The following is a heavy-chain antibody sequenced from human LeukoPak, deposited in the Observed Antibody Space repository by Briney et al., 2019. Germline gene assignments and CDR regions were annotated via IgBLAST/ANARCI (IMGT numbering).Heavy chain of an antibody. CDR3: ARDPRITMIVVVPNWFDP. V-gene: IGHV3-30-3*01. CDR1: GFTFSSYA. D-gene: IGHD3-22*01. Sequence: GGSLRLSCAASGFTFSSYAMHWVRQAPGKGLEWVAVIPYDGSNKYYADSVKGRFTISRDNSKNTLYLQMNSLRAEDTAVYYCARDPRITMIVVVPNWFDPWGQGTLVTVSA. CDR2: IPYDGSNK. J-gene: IGHJ5*02.